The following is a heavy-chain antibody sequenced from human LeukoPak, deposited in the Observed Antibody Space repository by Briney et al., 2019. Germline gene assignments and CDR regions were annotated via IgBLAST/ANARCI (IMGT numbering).Heavy chain of an antibody. J-gene: IGHJ6*02. CDR2: INSDGGTT. Sequence: GGSLRLSCAASGFTFSIYWMHWVRQAPGNGLVWVSRINSDGGTTTYADSVKGRFTISRDNAKNTLYPQMNSLRAEDTAVYYCASSSPTVVSDTYYYYAMDVWGQGTTVTVSS. V-gene: IGHV3-74*01. CDR1: GFTFSIYW. CDR3: ASSSPTVVSDTYYYYAMDV. D-gene: IGHD4-23*01.